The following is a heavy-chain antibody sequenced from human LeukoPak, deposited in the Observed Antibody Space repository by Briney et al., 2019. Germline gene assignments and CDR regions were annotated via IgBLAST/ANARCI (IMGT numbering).Heavy chain of an antibody. CDR2: ISAYNGNT. CDR1: GYTFTSYG. Sequence: GASVKVSCKASGYTFTSYGISWVRQAPGQGLEWMGWISAYNGNTNYAQKLQGRVTMTTDTSTSTAYMELRSLRSDDTAVYYCAREEVGAYRGYNWFDPWGQGTLVTVSS. CDR3: AREEVGAYRGYNWFDP. V-gene: IGHV1-18*01. D-gene: IGHD1-26*01. J-gene: IGHJ5*02.